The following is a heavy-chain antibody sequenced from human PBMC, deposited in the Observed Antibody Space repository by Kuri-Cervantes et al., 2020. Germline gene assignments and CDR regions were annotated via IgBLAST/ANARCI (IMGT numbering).Heavy chain of an antibody. CDR1: GGSISSSSYY. Sequence: LRLSCTVSGGSISSSSYYWGWIRQPPGKGLKWIGSIYYSGSTYYNPSLKSRVTISVDTSKNQFSLKLSSVTAADTAVYYCARSPFPNRRKWELPCRWFDPWGQGTLVTVSS. CDR3: ARSPFPNRRKWELPCRWFDP. J-gene: IGHJ5*02. V-gene: IGHV4-39*01. D-gene: IGHD1-26*01. CDR2: IYYSGST.